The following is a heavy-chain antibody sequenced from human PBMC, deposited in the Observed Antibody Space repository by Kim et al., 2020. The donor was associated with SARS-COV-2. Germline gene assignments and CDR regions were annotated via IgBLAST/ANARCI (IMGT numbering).Heavy chain of an antibody. CDR1: GYTFTSYG. CDR3: ARSLLPYYDYVWGSYRDLTLGRNRLYGMDV. V-gene: IGHV1-18*04. CDR2: ISAYNGNT. D-gene: IGHD3-16*02. Sequence: ASVKVSCKASGYTFTSYGISWVRQAPGQGLEWMGWISAYNGNTNYAQKLQGRVTMTTDTSTSTAYMELRSLRSDDTAVYYCARSLLPYYDYVWGSYRDLTLGRNRLYGMDVWGQGTTVTVSS. J-gene: IGHJ6*02.